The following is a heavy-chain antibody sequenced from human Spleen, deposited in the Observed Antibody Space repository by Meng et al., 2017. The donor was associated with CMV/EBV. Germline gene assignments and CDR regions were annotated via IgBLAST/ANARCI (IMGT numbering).Heavy chain of an antibody. CDR2: IHSGEST. CDR3: AREWSYCSSTRCYMIDF. Sequence: SGFTVSTNYMIWVRQAPGKGLEWVSVIHSGESTNYATSVRGRFTISIDSSQNTVYLQMNRLRAEDTAMYYCAREWSYCSSTRCYMIDFWGQGTLVTVSS. D-gene: IGHD2-2*02. V-gene: IGHV3-53*01. J-gene: IGHJ4*02. CDR1: GFTVSTNY.